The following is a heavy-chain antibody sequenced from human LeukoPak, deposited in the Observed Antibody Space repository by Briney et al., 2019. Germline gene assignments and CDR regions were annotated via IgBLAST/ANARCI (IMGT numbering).Heavy chain of an antibody. CDR2: IYFSGST. V-gene: IGHV4-59*01. Sequence: SETLSLTCTVSGGSISSYYWSWIRQPPGKGLEWIGDIYFSGSTNYNPSLKSRVTISIDTSKNQFSLKLSSVTAADTAVYYCATGIAVAGPTNFDYWGQGTLVTVSS. CDR1: GGSISSYY. CDR3: ATGIAVAGPTNFDY. J-gene: IGHJ4*02. D-gene: IGHD6-19*01.